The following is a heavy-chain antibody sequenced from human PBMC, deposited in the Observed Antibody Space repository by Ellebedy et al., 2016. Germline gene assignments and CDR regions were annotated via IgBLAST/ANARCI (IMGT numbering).Heavy chain of an antibody. CDR1: GYTFTSYA. Sequence: ASVKVSCKASGYTFTSYAMHWVRQAPGQRLEWMGWINAGNGNTKYSQKFQGRVTITRDTSASTAYMELSSLRSEDTAVYYYARDYGRKISVYYFDYWGQGTLVTVSS. J-gene: IGHJ4*02. CDR2: INAGNGNT. V-gene: IGHV1-3*01. CDR3: ARDYGRKISVYYFDY. D-gene: IGHD4-17*01.